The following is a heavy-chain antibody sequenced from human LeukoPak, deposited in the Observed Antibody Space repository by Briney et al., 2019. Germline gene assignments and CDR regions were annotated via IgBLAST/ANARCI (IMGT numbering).Heavy chain of an antibody. CDR1: GFTFSNYG. CDR2: IRYDESNK. CDR3: ARTNRGYYFDY. J-gene: IGHJ4*02. D-gene: IGHD1-1*01. Sequence: PGGSLRLSCTASGFTFSNYGMHWVRQAPGKGLEWVAFIRYDESNKYYADSVKGRFTISRDNSKNTLYLQLNSLRVEDTAVYYCARTNRGYYFDYWGQGTLVTVSS. V-gene: IGHV3-30*02.